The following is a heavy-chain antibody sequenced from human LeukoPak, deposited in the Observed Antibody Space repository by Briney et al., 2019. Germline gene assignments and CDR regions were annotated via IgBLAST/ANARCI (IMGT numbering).Heavy chain of an antibody. J-gene: IGHJ6*02. CDR3: ARDPNSGSYSAYYYGMDV. V-gene: IGHV3-74*01. CDR2: INTDGSST. Sequence: GGSLRLSCAASGFTFSSYWMHWVRQAPGKGLVWVSRINTDGSSTSYADSVRGRFTISRDNSKNTLYLQMNSLRAEDTAVYYCARDPNSGSYSAYYYGMDVWGQGTTVTVSS. CDR1: GFTFSSYW. D-gene: IGHD1-26*01.